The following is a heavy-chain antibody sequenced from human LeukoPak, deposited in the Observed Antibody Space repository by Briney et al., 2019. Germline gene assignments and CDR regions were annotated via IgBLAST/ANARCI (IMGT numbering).Heavy chain of an antibody. CDR3: ARDNGAKQFDY. CDR1: GFTVSSNY. V-gene: IGHV3-53*01. CDR2: IYRGGST. J-gene: IGHJ4*02. Sequence: SGGSLRLSCAASGFTVSSNYMSWVRQAPEKGLEWVSVIYRGGSTYYADSVKGRFTISRDNPKNSLYLQMNSLSAEDTAVYYCARDNGAKQFDYWGQGTLVIVSA. D-gene: IGHD2-8*01.